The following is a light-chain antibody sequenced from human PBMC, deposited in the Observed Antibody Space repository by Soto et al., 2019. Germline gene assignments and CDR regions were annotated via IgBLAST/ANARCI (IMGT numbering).Light chain of an antibody. CDR1: NVDVGGYNY. V-gene: IGLV2-14*01. Sequence: QSALTQPASVSGSPGQSITISCTGTNVDVGGYNYVSWYQHHPGKAPKLLIFEVSNRPSGVSNRFSGSKSGNTASLTISGLQSEDEADYYWASYTIKTTYVFGSGTKVTVL. CDR3: ASYTIKTTYV. J-gene: IGLJ1*01. CDR2: EVS.